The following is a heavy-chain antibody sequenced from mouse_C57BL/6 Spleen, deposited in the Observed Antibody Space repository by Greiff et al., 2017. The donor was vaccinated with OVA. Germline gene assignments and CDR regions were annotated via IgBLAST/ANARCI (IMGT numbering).Heavy chain of an antibody. Sequence: ESGPGLVKPSQSLSLTCSVTGYSITSGYYWNWIRQLPGNKLEWMGYISYDGSTNYNPSFKNRISITRDTSKNQFFLKLNSVTTEDTATYYCAREEGSSYYFDYWGQGTTLTVSS. CDR3: AREEGSSYYFDY. J-gene: IGHJ2*01. CDR1: GYSITSGYY. D-gene: IGHD1-1*01. CDR2: ISYDGST. V-gene: IGHV3-6*01.